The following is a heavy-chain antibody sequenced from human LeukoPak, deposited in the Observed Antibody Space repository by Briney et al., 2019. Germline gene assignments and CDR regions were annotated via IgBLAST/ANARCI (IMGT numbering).Heavy chain of an antibody. Sequence: SETLSLTCTVSGGSISSSSYYWGWIRQPPGKGLEWIGSIYYSGGTYYNPSLKSRVTISVDTSKNQFSLKLSSVTAADTAVYYCARLALYCSSTSCGSDPWGQGTLVTVSS. V-gene: IGHV4-39*01. D-gene: IGHD2-2*01. J-gene: IGHJ5*02. CDR3: ARLALYCSSTSCGSDP. CDR1: GGSISSSSYY. CDR2: IYYSGGT.